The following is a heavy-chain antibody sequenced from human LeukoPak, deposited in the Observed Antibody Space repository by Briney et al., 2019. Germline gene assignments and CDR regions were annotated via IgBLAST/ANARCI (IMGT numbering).Heavy chain of an antibody. D-gene: IGHD3-10*01. Sequence: GGSLRLSCAASGFTFSSYSMNWVRQAPGKGLEWVSYISSSSSTIYYADSVKGRFTISRDNAKNSLYLQMNSLRAEDTAVYYCARDATMVRGVKENDAFDIWGQGTMVTVSS. J-gene: IGHJ3*02. CDR2: ISSSSSTI. V-gene: IGHV3-48*04. CDR3: ARDATMVRGVKENDAFDI. CDR1: GFTFSSYS.